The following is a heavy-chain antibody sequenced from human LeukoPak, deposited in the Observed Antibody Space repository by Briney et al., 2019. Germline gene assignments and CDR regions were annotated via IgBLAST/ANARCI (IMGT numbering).Heavy chain of an antibody. V-gene: IGHV3-21*01. D-gene: IGHD3-10*01. J-gene: IGHJ4*01. CDR3: ARGEGYYASGSYYIDY. CDR2: ITTSSTYI. CDR1: GFTFSSYT. Sequence: GGSLRLSCAASGFTFSSYTMNWVRQAPGKGLEWVSSITTSSTYIYHADSVRRRFTISRDNAKTSLYLRMSSLRVEDTAVYYCARGEGYYASGSYYIDYWGHGTLVTVSS.